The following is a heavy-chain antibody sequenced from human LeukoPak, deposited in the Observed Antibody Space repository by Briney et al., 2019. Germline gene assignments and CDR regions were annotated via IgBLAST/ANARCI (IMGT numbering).Heavy chain of an antibody. CDR2: IIPIFGTA. J-gene: IGHJ4*02. Sequence: SVKVSCKASGGTFSSYAISWVRQAPGQGLEWMGGIIPIFGTANYAQKFQGRVTITADESTSTAYMELSSLRSEDTAVYYCARQYYDSSGYYYSQYPGLFDYWGQGTLVTVSS. CDR1: GGTFSSYA. D-gene: IGHD3-22*01. V-gene: IGHV1-69*13. CDR3: ARQYYDSSGYYYSQYPGLFDY.